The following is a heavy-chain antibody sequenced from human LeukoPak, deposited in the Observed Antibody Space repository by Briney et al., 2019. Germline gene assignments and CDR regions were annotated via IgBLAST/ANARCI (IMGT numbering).Heavy chain of an antibody. CDR2: INSDGSST. CDR3: ARESYITIFGVVIGDWFDP. CDR1: GFTFSSYW. V-gene: IGHV3-74*01. D-gene: IGHD3-3*01. J-gene: IGHJ5*02. Sequence: GGSLRLSCAASGFTFSSYWMHWVRQAPGKGLVWVSRINSDGSSTSYADSVKGRFTISRDNAKNTLYLQMNSLRAEDTAVYYCARESYITIFGVVIGDWFDPWAREPWSPSPQ.